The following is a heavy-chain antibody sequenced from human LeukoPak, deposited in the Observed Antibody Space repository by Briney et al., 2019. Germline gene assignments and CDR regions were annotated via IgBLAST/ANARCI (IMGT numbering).Heavy chain of an antibody. CDR3: ARDVGSGFDY. CDR1: GFTFSDYW. V-gene: IGHV3-7*01. CDR2: IKKDGRDK. D-gene: IGHD6-19*01. Sequence: GGSLRLSCAASGFTFSDYWMTWVRQAPGKGLEWVANIKKDGRDKYYVDSVRGRFTISKDNAKNSVFLQMNSLRAEDTAVYYCARDVGSGFDYWGQGTLVTVSS. J-gene: IGHJ4*02.